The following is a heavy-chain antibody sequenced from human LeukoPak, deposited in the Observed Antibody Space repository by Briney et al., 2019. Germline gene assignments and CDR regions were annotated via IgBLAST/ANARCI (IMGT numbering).Heavy chain of an antibody. CDR2: INPSGGST. Sequence: ASVKVSCTASGYTFISYYMHWVRQAPGQGLEWMGIINPSGGSTSYAQKFQGRVTMTRDTSTSTVYMELSSLRSEDTAVYYCARDVAPRGYSSSWYDWFDPWGQGTLVTVSS. J-gene: IGHJ5*02. CDR1: GYTFISYY. D-gene: IGHD6-13*01. V-gene: IGHV1-46*01. CDR3: ARDVAPRGYSSSWYDWFDP.